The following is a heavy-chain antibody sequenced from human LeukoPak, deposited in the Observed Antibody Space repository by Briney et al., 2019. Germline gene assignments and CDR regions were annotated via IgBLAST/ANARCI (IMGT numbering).Heavy chain of an antibody. CDR2: ISSSGSTI. Sequence: GGSLRLSCAASGFTFSSYEMNWVRQAPGKGLEWVSYISSSGSTIYYADSVKGRFTISRDNAKNSLYLQMNSLRAEDTAVYYCAREGAFYGDLGYWGQGTLVTVSS. CDR1: GFTFSSYE. V-gene: IGHV3-48*03. J-gene: IGHJ4*02. CDR3: AREGAFYGDLGY. D-gene: IGHD4-17*01.